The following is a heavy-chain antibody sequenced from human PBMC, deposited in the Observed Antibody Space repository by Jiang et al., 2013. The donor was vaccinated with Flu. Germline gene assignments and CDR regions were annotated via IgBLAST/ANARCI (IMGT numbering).Heavy chain of an antibody. Sequence: GLVKPSETLTLTCSVSGDSVNSYYWNWIRQALGKRLEWIGYVHYYSGSTEYNPSLKSRLTISLETSKNQFSLKLSSVTAADTAVYYCARRRAGVDWFDPWGQGTLVTVSS. CDR1: GDSVNSYY. V-gene: IGHV4-59*02. CDR3: ARRRAGVDWFDP. J-gene: IGHJ5*02. CDR2: VHYYSGST. D-gene: IGHD6-19*01.